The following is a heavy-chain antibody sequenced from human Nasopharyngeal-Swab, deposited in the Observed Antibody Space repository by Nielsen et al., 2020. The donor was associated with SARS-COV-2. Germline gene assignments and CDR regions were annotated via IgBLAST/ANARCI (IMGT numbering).Heavy chain of an antibody. CDR2: IRSKTNNYAT. CDR3: ARKYDSSGHQFD. CDR1: GFTFSSYS. Sequence: GESLKISCAASGFTFSSYSMNWVRQASGKGLEWVGRIRSKTNNYATAYGASVKGRFTISRDDSNNMAYLQMNSLKSEDTAVYYCARKYDSSGHQFDWGQGTLVTVSS. D-gene: IGHD3-22*01. J-gene: IGHJ4*02. V-gene: IGHV3-73*01.